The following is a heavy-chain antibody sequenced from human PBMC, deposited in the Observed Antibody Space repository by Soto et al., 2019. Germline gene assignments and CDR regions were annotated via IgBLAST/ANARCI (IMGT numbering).Heavy chain of an antibody. Sequence: GESLKISCKCSGYSFTSYWIVWVRQMPGKGLEWMGIIYPGDSDTRYSPSFQGQVTISADKSISTAYLQWSSLKASDTAMYYCASQAYYDFWSGYDTYYYGMDVWGQGTTVTVSS. CDR2: IYPGDSDT. D-gene: IGHD3-3*01. CDR3: ASQAYYDFWSGYDTYYYGMDV. CDR1: GYSFTSYW. J-gene: IGHJ6*02. V-gene: IGHV5-51*01.